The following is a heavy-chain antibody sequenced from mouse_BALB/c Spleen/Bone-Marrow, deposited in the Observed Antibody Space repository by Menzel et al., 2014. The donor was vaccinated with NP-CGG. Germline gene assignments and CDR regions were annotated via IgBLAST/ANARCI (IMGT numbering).Heavy chain of an antibody. V-gene: IGHV3-2*02. J-gene: IGHJ2*01. CDR2: ITSSGHT. CDR1: GYSITSAYA. Sequence: EVMLVESGPGLMKPSQSLSLTCTVTGYSITSAYACNWIRPFPGDKLEWMGFITSSGHTSYNPSLKSRISITRDTSKNQFFLQLNSVTTEDTATYFCARSGNFIDYWGQGTTLTVSS. D-gene: IGHD3-1*01. CDR3: ARSGNFIDY.